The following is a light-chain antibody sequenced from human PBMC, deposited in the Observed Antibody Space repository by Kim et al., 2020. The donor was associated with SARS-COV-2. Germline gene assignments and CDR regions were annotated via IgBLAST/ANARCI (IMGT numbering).Light chain of an antibody. CDR1: QTINNK. V-gene: IGKV3-15*01. Sequence: STGERAILYCRASQTINNKLVWYQQKPGQATRLLIYDATTRATGVPARFIGSGSETDFTLTISSLQSEDFAVYYCQQSNDWPPLTFGQGTKVDIK. CDR2: DAT. CDR3: QQSNDWPPLT. J-gene: IGKJ1*01.